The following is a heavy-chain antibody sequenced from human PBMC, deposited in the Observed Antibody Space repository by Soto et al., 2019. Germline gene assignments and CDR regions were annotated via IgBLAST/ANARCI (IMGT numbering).Heavy chain of an antibody. V-gene: IGHV1-3*01. Sequence: XSVKVSCNASGYTFTSYAMHWVRQSPGQRLEWMGWITAGNGKTKYSQKFQGRVTITRDTSASTAYMELSSLRSEDTAVYYCARDDILRYFDWFPRPFDYWGQGTLVSVSS. CDR3: ARDDILRYFDWFPRPFDY. CDR2: ITAGNGKT. D-gene: IGHD3-9*01. CDR1: GYTFTSYA. J-gene: IGHJ4*02.